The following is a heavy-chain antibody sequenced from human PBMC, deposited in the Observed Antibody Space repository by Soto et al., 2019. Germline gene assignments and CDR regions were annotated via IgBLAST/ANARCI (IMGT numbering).Heavy chain of an antibody. CDR1: GYTFTSYD. D-gene: IGHD6-25*01. J-gene: IGHJ5*02. CDR3: ASAASGGFQNWFDP. V-gene: IGHV1-8*01. CDR2: MNPNSGNT. Sequence: ASVKVSCKASGYTFTSYDINWARQATGQGLEWMGWMNPNSGNTGYAQKFQGRVTMTRNTSISTAYMELSSLRSEDTAVYYCASAASGGFQNWFDPWGQGTLVTVSS.